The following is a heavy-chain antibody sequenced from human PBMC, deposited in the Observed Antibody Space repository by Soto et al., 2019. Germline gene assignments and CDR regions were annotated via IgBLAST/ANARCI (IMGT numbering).Heavy chain of an antibody. V-gene: IGHV4-59*01. CDR3: ARGTSWQLPFDY. J-gene: IGHJ4*02. CDR1: SDSISSYY. CDR2: ISYSGST. D-gene: IGHD6-13*01. Sequence: LSLTCTVSSDSISSYYWSWIRQPPGKRLEWIGYISYSGSTDYNPSLKSRVTISGDTSKNQFSLKVSSVTAADTAVYYCARGTSWQLPFDYWGQGTLVTVSS.